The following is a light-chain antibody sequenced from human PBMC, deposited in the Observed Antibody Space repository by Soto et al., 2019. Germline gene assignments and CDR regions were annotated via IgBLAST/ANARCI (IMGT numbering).Light chain of an antibody. V-gene: IGKV1-5*03. J-gene: IGKJ2*02. Sequence: DIQMTQSPSTLSASVGHRVTITCRASQSISSWLAWYQQKPGKAPKLLIYKASSLESGVPSRFSGSGSGTEFTLTISSLLPDDFATYYCQQYNSYPCTFGQGTKLEIK. CDR2: KAS. CDR3: QQYNSYPCT. CDR1: QSISSW.